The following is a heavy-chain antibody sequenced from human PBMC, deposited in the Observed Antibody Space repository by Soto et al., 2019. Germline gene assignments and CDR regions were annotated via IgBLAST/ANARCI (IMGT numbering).Heavy chain of an antibody. D-gene: IGHD3-10*01. V-gene: IGHV1-69*06. CDR1: VGTFSSLA. Sequence: QVQLVPSGAEVKKPGSSVKVSCKDSVGTFSSLAISWVRQAPGEGLEWMGGLVPVFGTANHAQKFQDRVTITADKSTSTSYMELSSLRSEDTAVYYCARSPGVFDYWGQGTLVTVSS. J-gene: IGHJ4*02. CDR2: LVPVFGTA. CDR3: ARSPGVFDY.